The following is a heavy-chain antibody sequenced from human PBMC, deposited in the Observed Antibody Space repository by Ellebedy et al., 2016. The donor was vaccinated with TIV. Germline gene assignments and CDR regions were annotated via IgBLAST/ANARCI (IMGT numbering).Heavy chain of an antibody. D-gene: IGHD4-17*01. Sequence: GESLKISCAASGFSFSSYWMTWVRQAPGKGLEWVANIKQDESEKFYVDSVTGRFTISRDNAKNSLYLQMNSLRAEDTAVYYCATDGSYGDYRSPTHAFVFWGQGTVVSVAS. CDR2: IKQDESEK. V-gene: IGHV3-7*01. CDR3: ATDGSYGDYRSPTHAFVF. J-gene: IGHJ3*01. CDR1: GFSFSSYW.